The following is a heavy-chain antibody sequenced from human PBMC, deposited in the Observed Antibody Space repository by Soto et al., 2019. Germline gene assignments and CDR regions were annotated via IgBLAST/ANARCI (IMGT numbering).Heavy chain of an antibody. D-gene: IGHD1-1*01. V-gene: IGHV3-7*01. CDR1: GFTFTNYW. J-gene: IGHJ4*02. Sequence: EVQLVESGGGLVQPGGSLRLSCAASGFTFTNYWMNWVRQPPGKGLEWVANIKHLESEKFDVGSVRGRFTISRDNAKNSVYLQMDSLRAEDTAGYYWARHAYNFLTFDSWGQGTLVTVSS. CDR3: ARHAYNFLTFDS. CDR2: IKHLESEK.